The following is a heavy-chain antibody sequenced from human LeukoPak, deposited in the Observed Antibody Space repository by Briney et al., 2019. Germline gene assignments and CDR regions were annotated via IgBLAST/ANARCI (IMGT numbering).Heavy chain of an antibody. CDR2: IYPDDSDT. CDR3: ARTNQEEHYYSGMDV. V-gene: IGHV5-51*01. J-gene: IGHJ6*02. Sequence: GASLQISCKGSGSTFITYWIGWVRPMPGKGLEWMGIIYPDDSDTTYSPSFQGQVSIPADKSISTAYLQWSSLKASDTAMYYCARTNQEEHYYSGMDVWGQGTTVTVSS. CDR1: GSTFITYW. D-gene: IGHD1-14*01.